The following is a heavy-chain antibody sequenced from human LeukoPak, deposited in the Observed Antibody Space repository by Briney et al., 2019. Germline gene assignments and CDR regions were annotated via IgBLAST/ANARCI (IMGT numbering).Heavy chain of an antibody. CDR3: ARSEVGDFWSGYYTFFDY. CDR1: GYTFTSYY. D-gene: IGHD3-3*01. Sequence: ASVKVSSKASGYTFTSYYMHWVRQAPGQGLEWMGWISAYNGNTNYAQKLQGRVTMTTDTSTSTAYMELRSLRSDDTAVYYCARSEVGDFWSGYYTFFDYWGQGTLVTVSS. CDR2: ISAYNGNT. J-gene: IGHJ4*02. V-gene: IGHV1-18*04.